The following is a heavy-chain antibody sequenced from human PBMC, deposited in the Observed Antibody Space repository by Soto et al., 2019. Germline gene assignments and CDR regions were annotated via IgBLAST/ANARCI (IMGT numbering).Heavy chain of an antibody. D-gene: IGHD3-22*01. CDR2: IYYSGST. CDR3: ARDARHYDSSGYVYYYYGMDV. J-gene: IGHJ6*02. Sequence: TLSLTCTVSGGSISSGGYYWSWIRQHPGKGLERIGYIYYSGSTYYNPSLKSRVTISVDTSKNQFSLKLSSVTAADTAVYYCARDARHYDSSGYVYYYYGMDVWGQGTTVTVSS. V-gene: IGHV4-31*03. CDR1: GGSISSGGYY.